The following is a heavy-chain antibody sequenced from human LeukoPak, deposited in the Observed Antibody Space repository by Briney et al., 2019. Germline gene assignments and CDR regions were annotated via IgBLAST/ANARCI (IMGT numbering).Heavy chain of an antibody. J-gene: IGHJ3*01. Sequence: GGSLRLPCVSSGFTFRTHEMNWVRQAPGKGVEWIAYISDSYVTHYAESVKGRFTVSRDNAKSSGYLQMNSLRAEDTAMYFCAREGGLGRFNALDVWGEGTMMTVSS. CDR1: GFTFRTHE. D-gene: IGHD1-26*01. V-gene: IGHV3-48*03. CDR3: AREGGLGRFNALDV. CDR2: ISDSYVT.